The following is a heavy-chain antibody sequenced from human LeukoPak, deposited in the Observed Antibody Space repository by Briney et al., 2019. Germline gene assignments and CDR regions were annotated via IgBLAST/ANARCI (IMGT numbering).Heavy chain of an antibody. CDR1: GFTFSSHG. V-gene: IGHV3-33*06. D-gene: IGHD3-10*01. CDR2: IWYDGSKT. CDR3: AKDLSYGSPWFDP. Sequence: GGSLRLSCATSGFTFSSHGMHWVRQAPGKGLEWVADIWYDGSKTYYADPVKGRFTISRDYSKNTLYLQMNNLRAEDTAVYYCAKDLSYGSPWFDPWGQGTLVTVFS. J-gene: IGHJ5*02.